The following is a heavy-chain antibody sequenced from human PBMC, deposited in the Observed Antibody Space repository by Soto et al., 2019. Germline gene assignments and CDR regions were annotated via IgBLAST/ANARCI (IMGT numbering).Heavy chain of an antibody. CDR2: ISGSGGST. CDR1: GFTFSSYA. J-gene: IGHJ4*02. Sequence: EVQLLESGGGLVQPGGSLRLSCAASGFTFSSYAMSWVRQAPGKGLEWVSAISGSGGSTYYADSVKGRFTISRDNSKNTLYLQMNSLRAEDTAVYYCAKDQGIVGATARRLALDYWGQGTLVTVSS. CDR3: AKDQGIVGATARRLALDY. V-gene: IGHV3-23*01. D-gene: IGHD1-26*01.